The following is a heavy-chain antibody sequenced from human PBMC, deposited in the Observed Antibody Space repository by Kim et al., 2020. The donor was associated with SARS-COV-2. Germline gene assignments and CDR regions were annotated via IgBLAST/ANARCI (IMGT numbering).Heavy chain of an antibody. CDR3: ARLTEYFDY. D-gene: IGHD3-16*01. J-gene: IGHJ4*02. V-gene: IGHV5-51*01. CDR2: T. Sequence: TRYSPSFQGQVTISADKSISTAYLQWSSLKASDTAMYYCARLTEYFDYWGQGTLVTVSS.